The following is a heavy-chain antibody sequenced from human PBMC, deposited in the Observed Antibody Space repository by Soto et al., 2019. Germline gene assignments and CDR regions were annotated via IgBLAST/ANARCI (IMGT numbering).Heavy chain of an antibody. J-gene: IGHJ4*02. CDR3: AKDRQLRSYYESAGHYND. Sequence: EVQLLESGGGLVQPGGSLRLTCVGSGFTFRNQDMRWVSQAPGKGLEWVSGISGRGGVTYYADSVKGLFTIYRDNSKNTLYVQMNNLRANDTAVYYCAKDRQLRSYYESAGHYNDWGQGTLVTVSS. CDR1: GFTFRNQD. CDR2: ISGRGGVT. V-gene: IGHV3-23*01. D-gene: IGHD3-22*01.